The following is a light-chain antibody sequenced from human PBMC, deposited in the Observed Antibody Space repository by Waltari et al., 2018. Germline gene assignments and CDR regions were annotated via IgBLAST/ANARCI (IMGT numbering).Light chain of an antibody. V-gene: IGKV3-20*01. CDR3: QQYGGSPLT. CDR1: QSVSRSY. J-gene: IGKJ4*01. Sequence: EIVLTQSPGTLSLSPGERVTLSCRASQSVSRSYLAWYQQKPGQAPRLLIYDASNRATGIPDRFSGSGSGTDFTLTISRLEPEDLAVYYCQQYGGSPLTFGGGTKVEIK. CDR2: DAS.